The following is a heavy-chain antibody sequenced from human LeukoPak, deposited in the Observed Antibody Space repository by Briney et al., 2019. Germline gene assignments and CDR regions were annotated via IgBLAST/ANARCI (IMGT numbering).Heavy chain of an antibody. CDR2: IYFSGST. CDR1: GGSISSSSYY. D-gene: IGHD1-26*01. V-gene: IGHV4-39*01. CDR3: AGHPYSGSPFDY. J-gene: IGHJ4*02. Sequence: PSETLSLTCTVSGGSISSSSYYWGWIRKPPGKGLEWIGSIYFSGSTYYNPSLKSRVTISIDTSKNQFSLKLSSVTAADTAVYYCAGHPYSGSPFDYWGQGTLVTVSS.